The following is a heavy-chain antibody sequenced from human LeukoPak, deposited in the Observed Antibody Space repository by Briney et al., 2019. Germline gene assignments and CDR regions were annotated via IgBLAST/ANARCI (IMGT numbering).Heavy chain of an antibody. CDR2: ISSSGSTI. V-gene: IGHV3-11*04. J-gene: IGHJ4*02. CDR3: ARDDLSANPDY. D-gene: IGHD4/OR15-4a*01. CDR1: GFTFSDYY. Sequence: GGSLSLSCAASGFTFSDYYMSWIRQAPGKGLEWVSYISSSGSTIYYADSVKGRFTISRDNAKNSLYLQMNSLRAEDTAVYYCARDDLSANPDYWGQGTLVTVSS.